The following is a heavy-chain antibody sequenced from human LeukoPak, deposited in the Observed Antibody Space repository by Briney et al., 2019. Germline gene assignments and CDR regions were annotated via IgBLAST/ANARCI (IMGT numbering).Heavy chain of an antibody. CDR3: AKERDNLGSYDY. Sequence: PGGSLRLSCAASVFTFSRFGMHWVRQAPGKGLEWVAAIWFDGSNKYYRDSVKGRFTISRDNSRNTLYLQMSSLRAEDTAVYYCAKERDNLGSYDYWGQGTLVTVSS. J-gene: IGHJ4*02. CDR2: IWFDGSNK. D-gene: IGHD1-26*01. CDR1: VFTFSRFG. V-gene: IGHV3-33*03.